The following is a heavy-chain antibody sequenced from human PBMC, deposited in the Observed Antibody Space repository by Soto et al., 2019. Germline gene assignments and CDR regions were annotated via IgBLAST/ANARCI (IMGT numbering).Heavy chain of an antibody. CDR2: ISYDGSNK. Sequence: QVQLVESGGGVVQPGRSLRLSCAASGFTFSSYAMHWVRQAPGKGLEWVAVISYDGSNKYYADSVKGRFTISRDNSKNTLYLQMNSLRAEDTAVYYCAREWGYLHAFDIWGQGTMLTVSS. J-gene: IGHJ3*02. CDR3: AREWGYLHAFDI. V-gene: IGHV3-30-3*01. D-gene: IGHD1-26*01. CDR1: GFTFSSYA.